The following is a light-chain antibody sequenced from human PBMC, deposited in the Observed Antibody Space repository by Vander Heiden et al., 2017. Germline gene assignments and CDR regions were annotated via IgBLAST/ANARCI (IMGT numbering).Light chain of an antibody. V-gene: IGKV3-11*01. CDR2: DAS. CDR3: QQRSNWPPMYT. CDR1: QSVSSY. J-gene: IGKJ2*01. Sequence: EIVLTQSPATLSLSPGERATLSCRASQSVSSYLAWYQQKPGQAPRLLIYDASNRATGIPARFSGSASATDFTLTISSLEPEDFAVYYCQQRSNWPPMYTFGQGTKLEIK.